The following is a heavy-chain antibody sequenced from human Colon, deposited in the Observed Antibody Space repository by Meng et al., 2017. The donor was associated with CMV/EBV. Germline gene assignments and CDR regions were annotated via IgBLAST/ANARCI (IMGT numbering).Heavy chain of an antibody. CDR3: ARGKWGYDFWSGYHNFDY. CDR2: MNPNSGNT. Sequence: ASVKVSCKASGYTFTSYDINWVRQATGQGLEWMGWMNPNSGNTGYAQKFQGRVTMTRNTSISTAYMELSSLRSEDTAVYYCARGKWGYDFWSGYHNFDYWGQGTLVTVSS. J-gene: IGHJ4*02. V-gene: IGHV1-8*01. CDR1: GYTFTSYD. D-gene: IGHD3-3*01.